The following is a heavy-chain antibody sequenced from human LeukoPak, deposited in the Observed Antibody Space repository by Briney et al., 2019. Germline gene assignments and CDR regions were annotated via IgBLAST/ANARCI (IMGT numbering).Heavy chain of an antibody. J-gene: IGHJ6*03. CDR1: GFTFSSYA. V-gene: IGHV3-23*01. D-gene: IGHD3-10*01. CDR2: ISGSGGST. CDR3: AKDQYYYGSGSQSRGFYYYYMDV. Sequence: GGSLRLSCAASGFTFSSYAMSWVRQAPGKGLEWVSAISGSGGSTYYADSVKGRFTISRDNSKNTLYLQMNSLRAEDTAVYYCAKDQYYYGSGSQSRGFYYYYMDVWGKGTTVTISS.